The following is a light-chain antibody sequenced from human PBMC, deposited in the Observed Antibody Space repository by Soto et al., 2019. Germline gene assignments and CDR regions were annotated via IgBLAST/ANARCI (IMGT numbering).Light chain of an antibody. V-gene: IGKV3-11*01. J-gene: IGKJ5*01. CDR1: HSVNNY. Sequence: EIVLTQSPPTLSLSQGERATLSSRASHSVNNYLHWYQQKPGQSPRLLIFAASNRATGIPARFSGSGSATDFPITISIVEPEYVAVYYCQHRSIWPVSFGQGTRLEIK. CDR2: AAS. CDR3: QHRSIWPVS.